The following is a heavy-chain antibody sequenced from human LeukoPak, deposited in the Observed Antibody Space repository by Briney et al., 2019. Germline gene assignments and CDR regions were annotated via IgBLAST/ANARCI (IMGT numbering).Heavy chain of an antibody. Sequence: PSQTLSLTCTVSGGSISSGSYYWSWIRQPAGKGLEWIGRIYTSGSTNYNPSLKSRVTISVDTSKNQFSLKVSSVTAADTAVYYCGRVLPGHSYGSFDYWGQGTLVTVSS. V-gene: IGHV4-61*02. D-gene: IGHD5-18*01. CDR1: GGSISSGSYY. CDR2: IYTSGST. J-gene: IGHJ4*02. CDR3: GRVLPGHSYGSFDY.